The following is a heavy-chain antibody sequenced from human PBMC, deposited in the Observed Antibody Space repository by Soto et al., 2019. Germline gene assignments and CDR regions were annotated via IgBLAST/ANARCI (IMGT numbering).Heavy chain of an antibody. CDR1: GFTFSSYN. J-gene: IGHJ4*02. CDR2: ISSSTSYI. CDR3: ARDGVCGRARQWLALDY. D-gene: IGHD6-19*01. V-gene: IGHV3-21*02. Sequence: EVQLVESGGGLVKPGGSLRLSCAASGFTFSSYNMNWVRQAPGKGLEWVSSISSSTSYIYYADSVKGRSTISRDNAKNSLNLQMNSLRADDTAVYYCARDGVCGRARQWLALDYWGQGTLVTVSS.